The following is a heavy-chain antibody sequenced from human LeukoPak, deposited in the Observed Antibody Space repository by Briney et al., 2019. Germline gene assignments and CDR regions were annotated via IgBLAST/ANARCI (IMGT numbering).Heavy chain of an antibody. V-gene: IGHV1-2*02. CDR3: ARDHWNDVAYYYYMDV. CDR2: INPNSGGT. J-gene: IGHJ6*03. D-gene: IGHD1-1*01. Sequence: ASVKVSCKASGYTFTGYYMHWVRQAPGQGLEWMGWINPNSGGTNYAQKFQGRVTMTRDTSISTAYMELSRLRSDDTAVYYCARDHWNDVAYYYYMDVWGKGTTVTASS. CDR1: GYTFTGYY.